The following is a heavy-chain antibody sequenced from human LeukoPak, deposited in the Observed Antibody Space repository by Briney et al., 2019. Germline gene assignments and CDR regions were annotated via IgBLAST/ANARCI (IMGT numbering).Heavy chain of an antibody. CDR1: GFTFSSYA. D-gene: IGHD6-19*01. CDR3: AKESGYSSAWLNY. Sequence: GGSLRLSCAASGFTFSSYAMTWVRQAPGKGLEWVSSISGSGYGTHYADSMKGRFTISRDNSKNTVYLEMNSLRADDTAIYFCAKESGYSSAWLNYWGQGTLVTVSS. J-gene: IGHJ4*02. V-gene: IGHV3-23*01. CDR2: ISGSGYGT.